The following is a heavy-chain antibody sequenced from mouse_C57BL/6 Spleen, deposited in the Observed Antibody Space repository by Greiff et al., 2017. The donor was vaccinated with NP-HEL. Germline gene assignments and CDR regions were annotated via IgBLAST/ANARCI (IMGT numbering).Heavy chain of an antibody. J-gene: IGHJ4*01. CDR3: ARWGLLRAMDY. Sequence: EVQLQQSGPELVKPGASVKISCKASGYSFTGYYMNWVKQSPEKSLEWIGEINPSTGGTTYNQKFKAKATLTVDKSSSTAYMQLKSLTSEDSAVYYCARWGLLRAMDYWGQGTSVTVSS. D-gene: IGHD2-3*01. V-gene: IGHV1-42*01. CDR1: GYSFTGYY. CDR2: INPSTGGT.